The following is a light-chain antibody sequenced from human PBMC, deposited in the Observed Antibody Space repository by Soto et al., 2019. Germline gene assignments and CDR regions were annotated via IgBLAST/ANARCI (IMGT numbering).Light chain of an antibody. Sequence: EIVLAQSPGTLSLSPGERAXLSXRASQSISNYLAWYQQKPGQAPRLLIYGASSRATGIPDRFSGSGSGTDFTLTISSLEPEDSAVYYCQQYGSSGLTFGGGTKVDIK. CDR1: QSISNY. J-gene: IGKJ4*01. V-gene: IGKV3-20*01. CDR2: GAS. CDR3: QQYGSSGLT.